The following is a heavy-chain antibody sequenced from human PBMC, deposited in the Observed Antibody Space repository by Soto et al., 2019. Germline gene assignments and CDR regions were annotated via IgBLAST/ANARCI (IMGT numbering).Heavy chain of an antibody. CDR2: IYYRGST. Sequence: PSETLSLTCAVSGGSISTNYWSWIRQSPGKGLEWIGYIYYRGSTNPNPSLKSRVTISVDTSKNQFSLKLTSVSVADTAVYYCARVGALMGSTNAFDIWGQGTMVTVSS. J-gene: IGHJ3*02. D-gene: IGHD2-8*01. CDR3: ARVGALMGSTNAFDI. V-gene: IGHV4-59*01. CDR1: GGSISTNY.